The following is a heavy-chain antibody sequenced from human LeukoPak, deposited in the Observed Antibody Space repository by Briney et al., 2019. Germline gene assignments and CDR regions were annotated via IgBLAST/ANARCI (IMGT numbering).Heavy chain of an antibody. CDR2: IYHSGST. Sequence: PSETLSLTCAVSGYSISSGYHWGWIRQPPGKGVEWIASIYHSGSTYYNPSLKSRVTISVDTSKNQCSLRLSSVTAADTAVYFCASAPDARIVVVPAAIGPWFDPSGQGTLVTVSS. D-gene: IGHD2-2*01. CDR1: GYSISSGYH. CDR3: ASAPDARIVVVPAAIGPWFDP. J-gene: IGHJ5*02. V-gene: IGHV4-38-2*01.